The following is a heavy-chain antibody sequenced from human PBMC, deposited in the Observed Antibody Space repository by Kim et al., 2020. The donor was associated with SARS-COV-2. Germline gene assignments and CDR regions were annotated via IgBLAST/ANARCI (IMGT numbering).Heavy chain of an antibody. D-gene: IGHD5-18*01. CDR3: AADPPQPTAMDNYYYYYGMDV. CDR1: GFTFTSSA. J-gene: IGHJ6*02. Sequence: SVKVSCKASGFTFTSSAVQWVRQARGQRLEWIGWIVVGSGNTNYAQKFQERVTITRDMSTSTAYMELSSLRSEDTAVYYCAADPPQPTAMDNYYYYYGMDVWGQGTTVTVSS. V-gene: IGHV1-58*01. CDR2: IVVGSGNT.